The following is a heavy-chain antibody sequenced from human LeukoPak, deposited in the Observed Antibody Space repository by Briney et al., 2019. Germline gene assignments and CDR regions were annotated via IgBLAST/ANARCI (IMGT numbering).Heavy chain of an antibody. J-gene: IGHJ5*01. CDR2: INPNIGDA. D-gene: IGHD2-21*02. Sequence: VASVKVSCMASGYTFTGFFMHWVRQAPGQGLEWMGWINPNIGDAYYAQKFQGRVTMTRDRSINTAYMELSRLTSDDTAVYYCARMDLDGGDSIGFDSWGQGTLVTVSS. V-gene: IGHV1-2*02. CDR1: GYTFTGFF. CDR3: ARMDLDGGDSIGFDS.